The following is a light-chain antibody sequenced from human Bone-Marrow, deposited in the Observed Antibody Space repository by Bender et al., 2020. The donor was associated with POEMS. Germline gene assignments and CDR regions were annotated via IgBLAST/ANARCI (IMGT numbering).Light chain of an antibody. J-gene: IGLJ2*01. V-gene: IGLV2-23*02. CDR2: EVS. Sequence: QSALTQPASVSGSPGQSVTFFCTGTRSDVGNYSFVSWFQQYPGRAPKLLIYEVSKRPSGVPDRFSGSKSRNTASLTISGLQPEDEAVYYCCSYAGSRFVEFGGGTTLTVL. CDR1: RSDVGNYSF. CDR3: CSYAGSRFVE.